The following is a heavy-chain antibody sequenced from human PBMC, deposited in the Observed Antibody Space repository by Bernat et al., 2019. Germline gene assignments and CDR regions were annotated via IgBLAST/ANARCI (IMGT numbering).Heavy chain of an antibody. V-gene: IGHV3-15*01. Sequence: EVQLVESGGGLVKPGGSLRLSCAASGFTFSNAWMSWVRQAPGKGLEWVGRIKSKTDGGTTEYAAPVKGRLNISRDDSKNTLYLQMNSLKTEDTAVYYCTTVGGYCSGGSCYSRVWGQGTMVTVSS. CDR2: IKSKTDGGTT. D-gene: IGHD2-15*01. CDR3: TTVGGYCSGGSCYSRV. CDR1: GFTFSNAW. J-gene: IGHJ3*01.